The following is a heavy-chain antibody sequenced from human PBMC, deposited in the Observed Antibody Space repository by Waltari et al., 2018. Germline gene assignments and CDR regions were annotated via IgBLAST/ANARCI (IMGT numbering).Heavy chain of an antibody. CDR2: SSGNNGDT. D-gene: IGHD6-19*01. CDR1: GYTFSTFG. Sequence: QVQLVQSGPEVKKPGASVKVSCKASGYTFSTFGLRCVRQAPGQGPEWMGWSSGNNGDTSYAQKFQGRVTMTTDTPTNTAYMELRSLRSDDTAVYYCARGPSFLSAYSSGWPHFDNWGQGTLVTVSS. V-gene: IGHV1-18*01. CDR3: ARGPSFLSAYSSGWPHFDN. J-gene: IGHJ4*02.